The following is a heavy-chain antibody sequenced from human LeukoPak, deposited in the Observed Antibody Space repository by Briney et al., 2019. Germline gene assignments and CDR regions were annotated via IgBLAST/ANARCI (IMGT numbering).Heavy chain of an antibody. J-gene: IGHJ4*02. Sequence: SETLSLTCTLSGAPIITTTYYWAWIRQPPGKGLEWIGSLYYSGRTYYNASLKGRVSLSPDISRDQFSLSLTAVSAADTATYYCAREVVGTASFDLWGQGALVIVSS. D-gene: IGHD2-15*01. CDR2: LYYSGRT. V-gene: IGHV4-39*07. CDR3: AREVVGTASFDL. CDR1: GAPIITTTYY.